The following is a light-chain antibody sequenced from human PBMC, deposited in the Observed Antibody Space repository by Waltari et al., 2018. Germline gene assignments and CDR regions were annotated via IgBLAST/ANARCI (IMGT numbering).Light chain of an antibody. CDR2: AAS. J-gene: IGKJ3*01. Sequence: DFQMTQSPSSLSASVGDRVTITCRASQYISTYLNWYQQKPGKGPKLLIYAASTLQSGVAARFSGSGSETDFTCTISSLQPDDFATYYCQQYDSNSGVFTFGPGTKVDIK. V-gene: IGKV1-39*01. CDR3: QQYDSNSGVFT. CDR1: QYISTY.